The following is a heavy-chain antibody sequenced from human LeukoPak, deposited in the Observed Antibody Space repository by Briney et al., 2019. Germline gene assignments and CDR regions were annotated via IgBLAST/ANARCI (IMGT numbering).Heavy chain of an antibody. CDR1: GYTFTSYG. D-gene: IGHD6-19*01. V-gene: IGHV1-18*01. CDR2: ISAYNGNT. CDR3: ARDKSGSSGWYSYFDY. Sequence: GASVKVSCKASGYTFTSYGISWVRQAPGQGLEWMGWISAYNGNTNYAQKLQGRVTMTTDTSTSTAYMELSRLRSDDTAVYYCARDKSGSSGWYSYFDYWGQGTLVTVSS. J-gene: IGHJ4*02.